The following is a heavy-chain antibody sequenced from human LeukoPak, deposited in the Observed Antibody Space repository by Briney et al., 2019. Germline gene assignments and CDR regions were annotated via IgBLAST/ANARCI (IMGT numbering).Heavy chain of an antibody. D-gene: IGHD5-12*01. CDR2: ISTNGGST. CDR3: ARGDVVATPLDY. J-gene: IGHJ4*02. V-gene: IGHV3-64*02. CDR1: GFTFSSYA. Sequence: GGSLRLSCAASGFTFSSYAMHWVRQAPGKGLEYVSAISTNGGSTYYADSVKGRFTISRDNSKNTLYLQMGSLRADDMAVYYCARGDVVATPLDYWGQGTLVTVSS.